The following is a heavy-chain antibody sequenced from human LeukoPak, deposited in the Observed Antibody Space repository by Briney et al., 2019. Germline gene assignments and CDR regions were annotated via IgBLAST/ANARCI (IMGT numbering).Heavy chain of an antibody. CDR3: ATIRGYTAVNEYHFEN. CDR1: GFPFSSYA. V-gene: IGHV3-23*01. D-gene: IGHD5-18*01. J-gene: IGHJ4*02. CDR2: FRGSGDYA. Sequence: GGPLTLPCGASGFPFSSYAMGWVRLAPGRGLEGVSFFRGSGDYAYYADSVKGRFIISRDNSRNTLQLLLNSLRAEDTALYYCATIRGYTAVNEYHFENWGQGTLVTVTS.